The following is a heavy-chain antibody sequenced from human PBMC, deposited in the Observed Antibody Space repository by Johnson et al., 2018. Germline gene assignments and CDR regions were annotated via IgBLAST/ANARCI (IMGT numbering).Heavy chain of an antibody. CDR3: ARATYYDDSSGEVEYFQH. CDR1: GGTFSSYT. Sequence: QVQLVQSGAEVKKPGSSVKVSCKASGGTFSSYTISWVRQAPGQGLEWMGGIIPIFGTANYAQKFQGRVTITADESTSTAYMELSSLRSEDTAVDYCARATYYDDSSGEVEYFQHWGQGTLVTVSS. CDR2: IIPIFGTA. V-gene: IGHV1-69*12. D-gene: IGHD3-22*01. J-gene: IGHJ1*01.